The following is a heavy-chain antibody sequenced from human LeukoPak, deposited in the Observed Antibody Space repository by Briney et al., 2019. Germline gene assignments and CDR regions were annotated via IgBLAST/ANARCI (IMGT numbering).Heavy chain of an antibody. J-gene: IGHJ6*02. V-gene: IGHV4-59*01. CDR3: ARAPGDTSMVNQRDHYYYYAMDV. Sequence: PSETLSLTCTVSGGSISGYYWSWIRQPPGKGLEWIGYIYYSGSTNYNPSLKSRVTISIDTSKNQFSLKPSSVTAADTAVYYCARAPGDTSMVNQRDHYYYYAMDVWGQGTTVIVSS. CDR2: IYYSGST. CDR1: GGSISGYY. D-gene: IGHD5-18*01.